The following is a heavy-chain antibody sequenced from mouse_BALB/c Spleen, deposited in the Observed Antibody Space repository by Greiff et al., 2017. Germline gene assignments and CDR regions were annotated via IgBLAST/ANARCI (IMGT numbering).Heavy chain of an antibody. V-gene: IGHV1-9*01. CDR2: ILPGSGST. J-gene: IGHJ2*01. Sequence: VQLQQSGAELMKPGASVKISCKATGYTFSSYWIEWVKQRPGHGLEWIGEILPGSGSTNYNEKFKGKATFTADTSSNTAYMQLSSLTSEDSAVYYCARERHYGSSYYFDYWGQGTTLTVSS. D-gene: IGHD1-3*01. CDR1: GYTFSSYW. CDR3: ARERHYGSSYYFDY.